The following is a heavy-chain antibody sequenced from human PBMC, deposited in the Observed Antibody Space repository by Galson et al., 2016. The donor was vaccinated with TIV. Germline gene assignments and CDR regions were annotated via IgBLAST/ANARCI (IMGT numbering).Heavy chain of an antibody. D-gene: IGHD3-22*01. V-gene: IGHV1-46*01. J-gene: IGHJ4*02. CDR3: ARWFDSSGYYYFDY. Sequence: CKASGYTFTRHYIHWVRQAPGQGLEWMGIINPITGITTYAQNFQGRVTMTRDTSTSTVQMELSSLRSEDTAVYYCARWFDSSGYYYFDYWGQGSLITVSS. CDR2: INPITGIT. CDR1: GYTFTRHY.